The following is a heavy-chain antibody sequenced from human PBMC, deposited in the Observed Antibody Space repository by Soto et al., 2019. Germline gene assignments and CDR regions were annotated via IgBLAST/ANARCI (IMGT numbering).Heavy chain of an antibody. V-gene: IGHV3-30-3*01. CDR1: GFTFSSYA. Sequence: GGSLRLSCAASGFTFSSYAMHWVRQAPGKGLEWVAFISYDGSNKYYADSVKGRFTISRDNSKNTLYLQMDSLRAEDTAVYYCARELVWSGYRARMDVWGQGTTFTVSS. D-gene: IGHD3-3*01. CDR3: ARELVWSGYRARMDV. J-gene: IGHJ6*02. CDR2: ISYDGSNK.